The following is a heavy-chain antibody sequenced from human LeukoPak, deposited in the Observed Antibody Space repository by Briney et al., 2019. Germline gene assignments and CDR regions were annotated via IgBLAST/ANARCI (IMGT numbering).Heavy chain of an antibody. CDR1: GDSVSSNTGI. CDR3: ARDKVLNGFDI. J-gene: IGHJ3*02. D-gene: IGHD2-8*02. V-gene: IGHV6-1*01. CDR2: TYYRSKWFI. Sequence: QTLSLTCAISGDSVSSNTGIWNWVGQSPSRGLEWLGRTYYRSKWFIDYALSVKGRMTINPDTSKNQFSLQLNSVTPEDTAVYYCARDKVLNGFDIWGQGTMVTVSS.